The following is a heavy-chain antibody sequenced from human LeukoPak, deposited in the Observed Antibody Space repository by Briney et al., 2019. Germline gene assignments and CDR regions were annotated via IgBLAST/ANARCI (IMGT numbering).Heavy chain of an antibody. CDR2: IYSGGST. CDR1: GVTVVNNY. D-gene: IGHD6-6*01. Sequence: GGSLRLSCAASGVTVVNNYMNWVRQAPGKGLEWVSLIYSGGSTHYADSVKGRFTISRDNSKNTLYLQMNSLRVDDTAVYYCARDPPAVAANTYGWGQGTLVTVSS. CDR3: ARDPPAVAANTYG. V-gene: IGHV3-66*01. J-gene: IGHJ4*02.